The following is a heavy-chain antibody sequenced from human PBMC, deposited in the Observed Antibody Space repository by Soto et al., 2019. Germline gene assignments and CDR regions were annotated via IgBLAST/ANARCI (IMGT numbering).Heavy chain of an antibody. J-gene: IGHJ4*02. CDR1: GDSISGSQW. D-gene: IGHD6-6*01. Sequence: SETLSLTCAVSGDSISGSQWWSWVRLPPGKGLEWIGEISHTGTTNYNPSLKSRVTMSVDKPKNQFSLNLTSVTAADTAVYYCAKDLFEYSSSPLFDYWGQGTLVTVSS. CDR3: AKDLFEYSSSPLFDY. CDR2: ISHTGTT. V-gene: IGHV4-4*02.